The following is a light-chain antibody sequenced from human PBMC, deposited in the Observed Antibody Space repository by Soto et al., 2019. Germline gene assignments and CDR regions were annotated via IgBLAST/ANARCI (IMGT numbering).Light chain of an antibody. Sequence: IVLTQSPATLSLSKWGRAALSCRASQSISTFVAWYQQKPGQAPRLLIYDASNRATGIPARFSGSGSRTDFTLTISSLEPAAFAIDHCQHRDIRPLTFGGGTKVDIK. J-gene: IGKJ4*01. CDR3: QHRDIRPLT. CDR2: DAS. V-gene: IGKV3-11*01. CDR1: QSISTF.